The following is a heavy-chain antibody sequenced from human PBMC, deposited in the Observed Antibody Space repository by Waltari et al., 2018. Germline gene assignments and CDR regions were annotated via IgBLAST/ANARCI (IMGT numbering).Heavy chain of an antibody. CDR1: GGPFSSYA. CDR2: IIPIFGTA. D-gene: IGHD2-21*01. J-gene: IGHJ3*02. Sequence: QVQLVQAWAEVKKPWSSVKVSCKASGGPFSSYAISWVRQAPGQGLEWMGRIIPIFGTANYAQKFQGRVTITADKSTSTAYMELSSLRSEDTAVYYCARHIVVVIANPGGSAFDIWGQGTMVTVSS. CDR3: ARHIVVVIANPGGSAFDI. V-gene: IGHV1-69*08.